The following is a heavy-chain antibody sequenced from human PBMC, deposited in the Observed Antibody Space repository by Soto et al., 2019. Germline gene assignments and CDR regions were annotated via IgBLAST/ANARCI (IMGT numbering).Heavy chain of an antibody. CDR1: GFTFSKQW. J-gene: IGHJ4*01. D-gene: IGHD6-19*01. Sequence: GALRLSCAASGFTFSKQWMSWVRQAPGKGLEWVANIKQDGSEKYYVDSVKGRFTLSRDNAQNSLQLQMNSLRAEDTAIYFCARVAYGNGWIFDHWGQGTLVTVSS. CDR3: ARVAYGNGWIFDH. V-gene: IGHV3-7*01. CDR2: IKQDGSEK.